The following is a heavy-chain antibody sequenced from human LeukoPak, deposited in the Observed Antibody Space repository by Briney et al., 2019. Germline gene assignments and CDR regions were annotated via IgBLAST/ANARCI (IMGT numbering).Heavy chain of an antibody. J-gene: IGHJ4*02. V-gene: IGHV3-11*04. Sequence: PGGSLRLSCAASGFTFSDYYMSWIRQAPGKGLEWVSYISSSGSTIYYADSVKGRFTISRDNAKNSLYLQMNSLRAEDTAVYYCAKDFRAVDTAMVWGQGTLVTVSS. D-gene: IGHD5-18*01. CDR1: GFTFSDYY. CDR3: AKDFRAVDTAMV. CDR2: ISSSGSTI.